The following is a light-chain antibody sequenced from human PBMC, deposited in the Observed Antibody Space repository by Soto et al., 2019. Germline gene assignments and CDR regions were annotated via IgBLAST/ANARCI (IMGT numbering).Light chain of an antibody. Sequence: ETVLTQSPATLSLSPVENAILSFRASQSVSSYLAWYQQKPGQAPRLLIYDATNRATGTPARFSGGGSGTDFTLSISNLEPEDFAVYYCQQRYDWLTFGGGTKVDI. CDR2: DAT. CDR1: QSVSSY. CDR3: QQRYDWLT. V-gene: IGKV3-11*01. J-gene: IGKJ4*01.